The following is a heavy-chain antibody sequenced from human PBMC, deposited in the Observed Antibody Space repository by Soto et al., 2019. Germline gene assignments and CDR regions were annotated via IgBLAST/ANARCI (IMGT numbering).Heavy chain of an antibody. V-gene: IGHV4-34*01. CDR3: AREVPSRYFDL. CDR2: INHSGST. D-gene: IGHD1-1*01. Sequence: QVRLQQWGAGLLKPSETLSLTCAVYGASFSDSYWNWIRQPPGKGLEWIEEINHSGSTNYNTSLESRVTISLDTSRKHSTRKMRSATAADTAVYYCAREVPSRYFDLWGRGTPVTVSS. CDR1: GASFSDSY. J-gene: IGHJ2*01.